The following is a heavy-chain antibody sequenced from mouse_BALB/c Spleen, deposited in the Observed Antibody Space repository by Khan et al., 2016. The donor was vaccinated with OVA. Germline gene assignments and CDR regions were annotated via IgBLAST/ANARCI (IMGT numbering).Heavy chain of an antibody. CDR1: GFNIQDTY. CDR3: VSPNWFAY. J-gene: IGHJ3*01. Sequence: VQLKQSGAELVKPGASVKLSCTASGFNIQDTYMHWVKQRPEQGLEWIGRLDPASGNLKYDPKFQGKATITADTSSNTAYLQLSSLTSEDTAVYYCVSPNWFAYWGQGTRVTVSA. V-gene: IGHV14-3*02. CDR2: LDPASGNL.